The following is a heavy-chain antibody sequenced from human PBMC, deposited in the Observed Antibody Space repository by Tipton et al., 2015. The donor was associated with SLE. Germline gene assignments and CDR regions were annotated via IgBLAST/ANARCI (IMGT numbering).Heavy chain of an antibody. J-gene: IGHJ4*02. D-gene: IGHD6-13*01. CDR3: ARDLRYSSSWVPRDFDY. CDR1: GGSISSHY. V-gene: IGHV4-59*11. CDR2: IYFTGST. Sequence: TLSLTCTVSGGSISSHYWSWIRQPPGKGLEWIGYIYFTGSTNYNPSLKSRVTISVDMSKNQFSLKLTSVTAADTAVYYCARDLRYSSSWVPRDFDYWGQGTLVTVSS.